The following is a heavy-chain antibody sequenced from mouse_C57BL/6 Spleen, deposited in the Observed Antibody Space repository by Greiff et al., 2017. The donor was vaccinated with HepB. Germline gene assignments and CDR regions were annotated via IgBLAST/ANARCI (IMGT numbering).Heavy chain of an antibody. Sequence: VQLKQSGGGLVKPGGSLKLSCAASGFTFSDYGMHWVRQAPEKGLEWVAYISSGSSTIYYADTVKGRFTISRDNAKNTLFLQMTSLRSEDTAMYDCARNWNGSGAWFAYWGQGTLVTVSA. D-gene: IGHD1-3*01. CDR3: ARNWNGSGAWFAY. CDR2: ISSGSSTI. V-gene: IGHV5-17*01. CDR1: GFTFSDYG. J-gene: IGHJ3*01.